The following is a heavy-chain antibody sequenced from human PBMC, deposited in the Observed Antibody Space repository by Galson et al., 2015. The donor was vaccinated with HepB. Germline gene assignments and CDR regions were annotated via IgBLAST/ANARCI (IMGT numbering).Heavy chain of an antibody. J-gene: IGHJ3*02. D-gene: IGHD3-22*01. CDR2: IRSKAYGGTT. V-gene: IGHV3-49*03. CDR3: TAMIVVAQPFDI. CDR1: GFTFGDYA. Sequence: SLRLSCAASGFTFGDYAMSWFRQAPGKGLEWVGFIRSKAYGGTTEYAAPVKGRFTISRDDSKSIAYLQMNSLKTEDTAVYYCTAMIVVAQPFDIWGQGTMVTVSS.